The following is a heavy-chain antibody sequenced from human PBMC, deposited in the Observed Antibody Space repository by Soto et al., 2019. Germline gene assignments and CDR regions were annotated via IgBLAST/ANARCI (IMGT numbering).Heavy chain of an antibody. Sequence: QVELVESAGGLVMPGGSLRLSCAASGISFSDYYMNWIRQAPGKGLEWIAYITSSNSTIYYADSVKGRFTISRNDAKNSLYLQLDSLIAEDTAVYYCATVFRSSNFNYWGQGTLVTVSS. V-gene: IGHV3-11*01. CDR1: GISFSDYY. J-gene: IGHJ4*02. D-gene: IGHD3-10*02. CDR2: ITSSNSTI. CDR3: ATVFRSSNFNY.